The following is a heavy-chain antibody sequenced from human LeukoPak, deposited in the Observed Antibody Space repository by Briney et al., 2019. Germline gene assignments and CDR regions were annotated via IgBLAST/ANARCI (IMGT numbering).Heavy chain of an antibody. J-gene: IGHJ6*02. CDR1: GFTFSNYP. Sequence: GGSLRLSCAASGFTFSNYPMSWVRQAPGKGLEWVSAVSGSGSNTYYADSVKGRFTVSRDNSKNTLYLQMNSLRAEDTAVYYCARAYSSSSSFYYGMDVWGQGTTVTVSS. CDR2: VSGSGSNT. D-gene: IGHD6-6*01. CDR3: ARAYSSSSSFYYGMDV. V-gene: IGHV3-23*01.